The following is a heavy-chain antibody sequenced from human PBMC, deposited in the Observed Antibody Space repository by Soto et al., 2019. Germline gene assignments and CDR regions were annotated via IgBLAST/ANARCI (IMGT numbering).Heavy chain of an antibody. D-gene: IGHD4-17*01. CDR2: IYADGTT. CDR3: ARGGGPFINSVTNPFDY. Sequence: EVPLVESGGGLVQPGGSLRLSCVVSGFSVSNNYMSWVRQAPGMRLDWVSVIYADGTTYYVESVKGRFTISRHNSRNTLYHQMDSQRTEDTAVYYCARGGGPFINSVTNPFDYWGQGTLVTVSS. CDR1: GFSVSNNY. V-gene: IGHV3-53*04. J-gene: IGHJ4*02.